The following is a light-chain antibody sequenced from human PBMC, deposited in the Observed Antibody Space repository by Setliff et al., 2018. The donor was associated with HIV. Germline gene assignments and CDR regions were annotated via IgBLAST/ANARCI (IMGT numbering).Light chain of an antibody. CDR2: HDT. J-gene: IGLJ1*01. CDR1: NIGRKT. V-gene: IGLV3-21*04. CDR3: QVWDSDTYHQV. Sequence: SYELTQTPSVSVAPGQMAIINCGGHNIGRKTVHWYQQKPGQAPVVVIYHDTDRPSGIPERFSGSNSGNTATLTIRSVEAGDEADYYCQVWDSDTYHQVFGPGTKVTVL.